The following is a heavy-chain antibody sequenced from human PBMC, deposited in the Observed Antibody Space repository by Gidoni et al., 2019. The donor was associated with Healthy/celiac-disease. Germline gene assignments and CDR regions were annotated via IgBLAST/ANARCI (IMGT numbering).Heavy chain of an antibody. V-gene: IGHV4-39*01. D-gene: IGHD2-15*01. J-gene: IGHJ4*02. CDR1: GGSISSSSYY. Sequence: QLQLQESGPGLVKPSETLSLTCSVSGGSISSSSYYWGWIRPPPGKGLAWMGSIYYSGSTYYNPSLKSRVTISVDTSKNHVSLKLSSVTAADTAVYYCARPLGYGVQSDYWGQETLVTVSS. CDR2: IYYSGST. CDR3: ARPLGYGVQSDY.